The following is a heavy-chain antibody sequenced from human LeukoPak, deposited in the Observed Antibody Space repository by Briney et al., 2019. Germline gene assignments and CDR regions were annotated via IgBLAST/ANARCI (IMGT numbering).Heavy chain of an antibody. D-gene: IGHD2-21*02. Sequence: GGSLRLSCAASGFTFSGYWMHWVRQAPGKGLVWVSRINSDGSSTSYADSVKGRFTISRDNAKNTLYLQMNSLRAEDTAVYYCAGPLAYCGGDCYPPVDYWGQGTLVTVSS. CDR2: INSDGSST. CDR3: AGPLAYCGGDCYPPVDY. J-gene: IGHJ4*02. CDR1: GFTFSGYW. V-gene: IGHV3-74*01.